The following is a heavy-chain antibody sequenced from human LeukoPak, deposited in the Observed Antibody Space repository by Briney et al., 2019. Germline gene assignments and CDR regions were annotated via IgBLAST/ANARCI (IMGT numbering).Heavy chain of an antibody. CDR3: ASWVGAHDAFDI. V-gene: IGHV3-7*01. CDR1: GFTFSSYW. D-gene: IGHD1-26*01. Sequence: PGGSLRLSCAASGFTFSSYWMSWVRQAPGKGLEWVANIKQDGSERYYVDSVKGRFTISRDNAKNSLYLQMNSLRAEDTAVYYCASWVGAHDAFDIWGQGTMVTVSS. CDR2: IKQDGSER. J-gene: IGHJ3*02.